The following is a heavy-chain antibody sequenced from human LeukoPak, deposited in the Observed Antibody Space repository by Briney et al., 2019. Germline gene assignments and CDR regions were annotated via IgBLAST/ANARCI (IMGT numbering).Heavy chain of an antibody. D-gene: IGHD3-9*01. CDR3: ARDWWGYDVLTGDNWFDP. V-gene: IGHV1-18*04. CDR2: ISTYNGDT. J-gene: IGHJ5*02. Sequence: ASVKVSCKASGYTFTGYYMHWVRQAPGQGLEWMGWISTYNGDTNYAQKFQGRVTVTTDTSTSTAYIELRSLTSDDTAAYYCARDWWGYDVLTGDNWFDPWGQGTLVTVSS. CDR1: GYTFTGYY.